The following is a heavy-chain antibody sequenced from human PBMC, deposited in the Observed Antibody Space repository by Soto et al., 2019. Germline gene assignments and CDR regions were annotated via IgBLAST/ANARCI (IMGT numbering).Heavy chain of an antibody. CDR2: IYYDDGST. V-gene: IGHV3-53*02. Sequence: EVQLVETGGGLIQPGGSLRLSCAVSGFTVSTNYMSWVRQAPGKGLEWVSVIYYDDGSTYYADSVKGRFIISRDSSRNTLYLQMNSLRAEDTAVYYCASGQQVILRYYYGLDVWGQGTTVTVSS. D-gene: IGHD6-13*01. CDR3: ASGQQVILRYYYGLDV. CDR1: GFTVSTNY. J-gene: IGHJ6*02.